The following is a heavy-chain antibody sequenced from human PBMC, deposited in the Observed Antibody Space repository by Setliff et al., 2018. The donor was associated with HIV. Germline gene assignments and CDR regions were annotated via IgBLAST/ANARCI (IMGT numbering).Heavy chain of an antibody. Sequence: SETLSLTCTVSGASISSSSHHWAWIRQPPGKGLEYIGNIYYTGSTHHNPSLESRVATSVDNAKNSLYLQMNSLRAEDSAMYYCARDRGRGMAPSGILDYYYMDVWGKGTTVTVSS. V-gene: IGHV4-39*07. CDR1: GASISSSSHH. J-gene: IGHJ6*03. D-gene: IGHD6-13*01. CDR2: IYYTGST. CDR3: ARDRGRGMAPSGILDYYYMDV.